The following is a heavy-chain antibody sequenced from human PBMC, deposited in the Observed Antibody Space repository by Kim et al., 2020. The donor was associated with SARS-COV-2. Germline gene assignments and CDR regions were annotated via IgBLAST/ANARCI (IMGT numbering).Heavy chain of an antibody. V-gene: IGHV3-11*05. CDR2: IGTDSRYT. CDR1: GFTFSDYY. Sequence: GGSLRLSCAASGFTFSDYYMSWIRQAPGKGLEWVSYIGTDSRYTAYAESVMGGFTVSRDNAKNSLCLQMSSLRAEDTAVYYCARGGGDSYYYGMDVWGRGTTVTVSS. J-gene: IGHJ6*02. CDR3: ARGGGDSYYYGMDV.